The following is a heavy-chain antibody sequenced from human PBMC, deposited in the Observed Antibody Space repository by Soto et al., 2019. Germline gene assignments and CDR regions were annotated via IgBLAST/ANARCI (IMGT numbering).Heavy chain of an antibody. J-gene: IGHJ6*02. CDR3: ARDRLMATAGTARHYFGLDV. D-gene: IGHD5-18*01. V-gene: IGHV4-31*03. CDR1: GGSIRSGGYY. CDR2: IYYSGNT. Sequence: SETLSLTCTVSGGSIRSGGYYWSWVRQNPRRGLEWIGNIYYSGNTYYNPSLKSRLTISVDTSKNQFSLNLSSVTAADTAVYYCARDRLMATAGTARHYFGLDVRGQGTTVTVSS.